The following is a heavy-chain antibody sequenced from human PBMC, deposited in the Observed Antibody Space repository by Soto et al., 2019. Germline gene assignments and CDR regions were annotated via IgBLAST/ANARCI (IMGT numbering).Heavy chain of an antibody. CDR3: AREFRSGDYKVNYGMDV. V-gene: IGHV3-11*06. CDR2: ISSSSFYT. Sequence: PGGSLTLSCAASGFTFSDYYMSWVRQAPGKGLEWISYISSSSFYTHYADSVMGRFTISRDNAKNSLYLQMDSLRPEDTAVYYCAREFRSGDYKVNYGMDVWGQGTTVTVSS. D-gene: IGHD3-3*01. J-gene: IGHJ6*02. CDR1: GFTFSDYY.